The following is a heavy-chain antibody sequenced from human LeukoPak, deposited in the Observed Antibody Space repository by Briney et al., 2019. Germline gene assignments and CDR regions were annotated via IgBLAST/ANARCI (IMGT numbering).Heavy chain of an antibody. Sequence: SVKVSCKAPGGTFSRYAISWVRQAPGQGLEWMGGIIPMFGTAKYAQKFQGRVTITADKSTSTAYMELSSLRSEDTAVYYCARGDWNYVGDYYYYMDVWGKGTTVTVSS. J-gene: IGHJ6*03. CDR1: GGTFSRYA. D-gene: IGHD1-7*01. CDR3: ARGDWNYVGDYYYYMDV. V-gene: IGHV1-69*06. CDR2: IIPMFGTA.